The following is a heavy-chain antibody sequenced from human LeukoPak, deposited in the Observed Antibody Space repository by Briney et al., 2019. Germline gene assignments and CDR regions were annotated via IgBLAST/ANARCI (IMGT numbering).Heavy chain of an antibody. J-gene: IGHJ4*01. CDR2: ISYDGSNK. CDR1: GFTFSSYA. Sequence: GGSLRLSCAASGFTFSSYAMHWVRQAPGKGLEWVAVISYDGSNKYYADSVKGRFTISRDNSKNTLYLQMNSLRAEDTAVYYCXXXXXVNKFDYWGRGTL. V-gene: IGHV3-30-3*01. CDR3: XXXXXVNKFDY.